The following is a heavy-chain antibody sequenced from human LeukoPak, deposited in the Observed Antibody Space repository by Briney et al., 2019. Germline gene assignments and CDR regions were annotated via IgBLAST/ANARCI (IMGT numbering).Heavy chain of an antibody. J-gene: IGHJ4*02. D-gene: IGHD2-15*01. CDR3: ARGAFRYCSGGSCYSDY. CDR2: MNPNSGNT. CDR1: GYTFTSYD. Sequence: ASVKVSCKASGYTFTSYDINWVRQATGQGLEWMGWMNPNSGNTDYAQKFQGRVTMTRNTSISTAYMELSSLRSEDTAVYYCARGAFRYCSGGSCYSDYWGQGTLVTVSS. V-gene: IGHV1-8*01.